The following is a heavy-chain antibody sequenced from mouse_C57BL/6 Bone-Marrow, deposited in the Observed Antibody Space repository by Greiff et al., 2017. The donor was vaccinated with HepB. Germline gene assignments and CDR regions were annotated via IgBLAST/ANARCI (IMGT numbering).Heavy chain of an antibody. CDR2: INPNNGGT. CDR3: ARRAYYGSRDWYFDV. Sequence: EVQLQQSGPELVKPGASVKIPCKASGYTFTDYNMDWVKQSHGKSLEWIGDINPNNGGTIYNQKFKGKATLTVDKSSSTAYMELRSLTSEDTAVYYCARRAYYGSRDWYFDVWGTGTTVTVSS. J-gene: IGHJ1*03. V-gene: IGHV1-18*01. CDR1: GYTFTDYN. D-gene: IGHD1-1*01.